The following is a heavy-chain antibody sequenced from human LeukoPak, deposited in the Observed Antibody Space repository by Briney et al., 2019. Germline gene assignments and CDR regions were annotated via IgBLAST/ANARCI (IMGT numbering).Heavy chain of an antibody. Sequence: GGSLRLSCAASGFTFSSYAMSWVRQAPGKGLEWVSVIGGSSATTYYADSGKGRFAIPRDNSKNMLYLQMSSLRAEDTAVYYCAKARYNSGWYDDWGQGTLVTVSS. V-gene: IGHV3-23*01. CDR3: AKARYNSGWYDD. CDR2: IGGSSATT. D-gene: IGHD6-13*01. CDR1: GFTFSSYA. J-gene: IGHJ4*02.